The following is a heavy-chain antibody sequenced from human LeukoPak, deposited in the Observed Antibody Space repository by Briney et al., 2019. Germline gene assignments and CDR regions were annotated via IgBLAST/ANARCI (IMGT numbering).Heavy chain of an antibody. CDR1: GGSFSGYY. Sequence: SETLSLTCAVYGGSFSGYYWSWIRQPPGKGLEWIGEINHSGSTNYDPSLKSRVTISVDTSKNQFSLKLSSVTAADTAVYYCASVCFNIVVVPAAIGRWFDPWGQGTLVTVSS. CDR2: INHSGST. CDR3: ASVCFNIVVVPAAIGRWFDP. D-gene: IGHD2-2*02. V-gene: IGHV4-34*01. J-gene: IGHJ5*02.